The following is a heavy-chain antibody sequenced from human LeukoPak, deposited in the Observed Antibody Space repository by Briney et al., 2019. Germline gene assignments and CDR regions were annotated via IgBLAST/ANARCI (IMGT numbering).Heavy chain of an antibody. V-gene: IGHV3-11*04. CDR3: ARVDDY. CDR1: GGSISSSSYY. J-gene: IGHJ4*02. CDR2: ISSSGSTI. Sequence: LSLTCTVSGGSISSSSYYWGWIRQAPGKGLEWVSYISSSGSTIYYADSVKGRFTISRDNAKNSLYLQMNSLRAEDTAVYYCARVDDYWGQGTLVTVSS.